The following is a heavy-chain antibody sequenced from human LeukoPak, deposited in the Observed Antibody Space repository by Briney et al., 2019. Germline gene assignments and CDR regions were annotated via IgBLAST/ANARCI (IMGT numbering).Heavy chain of an antibody. CDR2: ISGSGGST. D-gene: IGHD3-22*01. J-gene: IGHJ4*02. V-gene: IGHV3-23*01. CDR1: GFTFSSYA. Sequence: AGSLRLSCAASGFTFSSYAMSWVRQAPGKGLEWVLAISGSGGSTYYADSVKGRFTISRDNSKNTLYLQMNSLRAEDTAVYYCAKDRYYYDSSGYLDYWGQGTLVTVSP. CDR3: AKDRYYYDSSGYLDY.